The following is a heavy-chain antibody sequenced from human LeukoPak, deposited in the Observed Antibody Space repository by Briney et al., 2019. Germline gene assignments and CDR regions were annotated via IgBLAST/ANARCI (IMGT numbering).Heavy chain of an antibody. CDR1: GFTFSSYA. J-gene: IGHJ4*02. D-gene: IGHD6-19*01. CDR3: GKTTTGYSSGRNPAWPVDY. V-gene: IGHV3-23*01. Sequence: GGSLRLSCTASGFTFSSYAMYWVRQAPGRGLEWVSGIFGSGGSAHYADSVKGRFTISRDNSQNTVYLQMNSLRAEDTAVYYCGKTTTGYSSGRNPAWPVDYWGQGTLVTVSS. CDR2: IFGSGGSA.